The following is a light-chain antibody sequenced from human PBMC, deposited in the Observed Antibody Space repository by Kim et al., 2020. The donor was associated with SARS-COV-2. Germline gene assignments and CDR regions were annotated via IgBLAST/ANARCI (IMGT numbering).Light chain of an antibody. CDR2: QDS. V-gene: IGLV3-1*01. CDR3: QAWDSSTAV. CDR1: KLGDKY. Sequence: VSPGQTASITCSGNKLGDKYACWYQQKPGQSPVLVIYQDSKRPSGIPERFSGSNSGKTATLTISGTQAMDEADYYCQAWDSSTAVFGGGTQLTVL. J-gene: IGLJ3*02.